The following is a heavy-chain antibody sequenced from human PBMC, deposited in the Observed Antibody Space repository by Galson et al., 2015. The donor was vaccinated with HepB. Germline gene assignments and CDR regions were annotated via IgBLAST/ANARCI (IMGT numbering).Heavy chain of an antibody. D-gene: IGHD3-10*01. CDR3: AKANGSGSTDSYYYYGMDV. Sequence: SVKVSCKASGYTFTSYYMHWVRQAPGQGLEWMGIINPSGGGTSYAQKFQGRVTMTRGTSTSTVYMELSSLRSEDTAVYYCAKANGSGSTDSYYYYGMDVWGQGTTVTVSS. CDR2: INPSGGGT. J-gene: IGHJ6*02. CDR1: GYTFTSYY. V-gene: IGHV1-46*03.